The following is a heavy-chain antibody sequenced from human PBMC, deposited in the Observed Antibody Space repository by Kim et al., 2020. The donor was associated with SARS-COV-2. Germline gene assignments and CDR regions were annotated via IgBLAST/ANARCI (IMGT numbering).Heavy chain of an antibody. CDR3: ARAAVAGTGCDY. Sequence: SETLSLTCTVSGGSISSYYWSWIRQPPGKGLEWIGYIYYSGSTNYNPSLKSRVTISVDTSKNQFSLKLSSVTAADTAVYYCARAAVAGTGCDYWGQGTLVTVSS. J-gene: IGHJ4*02. CDR2: IYYSGST. D-gene: IGHD6-19*01. CDR1: GGSISSYY. V-gene: IGHV4-59*13.